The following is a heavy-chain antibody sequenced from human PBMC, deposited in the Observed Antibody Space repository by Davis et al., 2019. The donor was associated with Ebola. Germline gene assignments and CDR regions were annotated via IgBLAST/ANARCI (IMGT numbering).Heavy chain of an antibody. D-gene: IGHD2-2*01. CDR1: GFTFSSYG. Sequence: GESLKISCAASGFTFSSYGIHWVRQAPGKGLEWVAVISYDGSTKYYADSVKGRFTISRDNSNNKLYLQMNSLRAEDTALYYCAKDPVPAALYYYYYMDVWGKGTTVTVSS. J-gene: IGHJ6*03. CDR2: ISYDGSTK. V-gene: IGHV3-30*18. CDR3: AKDPVPAALYYYYYMDV.